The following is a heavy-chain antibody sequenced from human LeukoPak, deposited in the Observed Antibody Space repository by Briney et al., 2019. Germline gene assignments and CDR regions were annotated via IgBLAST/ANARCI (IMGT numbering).Heavy chain of an antibody. CDR3: AKADYGSGSYLGYYFDY. V-gene: IGHV3-9*01. D-gene: IGHD3-10*01. CDR1: GFTFDDYA. J-gene: IGHJ4*02. CDR2: ISWNSGSI. Sequence: GRSLRLSCAASGFTFDDYAMHWVRQAPGKGLEWVSGISWNSGSIGYADSVKGRFTISRDNAKNSLYLQMNSLRAEDTALYYCAKADYGSGSYLGYYFDYWGQGTLVTVSS.